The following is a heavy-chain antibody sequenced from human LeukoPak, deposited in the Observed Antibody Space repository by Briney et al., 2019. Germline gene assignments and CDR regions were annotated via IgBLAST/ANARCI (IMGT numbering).Heavy chain of an antibody. CDR3: ARAFRGYGDYGGRFDY. J-gene: IGHJ4*02. V-gene: IGHV3-7*01. CDR2: IKQDGSEK. CDR1: GYTLSSYR. Sequence: GGALRLSCAASGYTLSSYRMSWVRQAPGRGEEWVPNIKQDGSEKYYVDCVKGRFTISRDNAKNSLYLQMSSLRAEETAVYYCARAFRGYGDYGGRFDYWGQGTLVTVSS. D-gene: IGHD4-17*01.